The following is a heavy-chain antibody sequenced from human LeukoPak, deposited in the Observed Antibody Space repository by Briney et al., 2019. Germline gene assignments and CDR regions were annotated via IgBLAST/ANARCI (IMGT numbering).Heavy chain of an antibody. CDR2: IIPIFGTA. CDR1: GGTFSSYA. D-gene: IGHD3-10*01. CDR3: ARAMXRGVITSFDY. J-gene: IGHJ4*02. Sequence: SVKVXCKASGGTFSSYAISWVRQAPGQGLEWMGGIIPIFGTANYAQKFQGRVTITADESTSKAYMELSSLRSEDTAVYYCARAMXRGVITSFDYWGQGTLVTVSS. V-gene: IGHV1-69*13.